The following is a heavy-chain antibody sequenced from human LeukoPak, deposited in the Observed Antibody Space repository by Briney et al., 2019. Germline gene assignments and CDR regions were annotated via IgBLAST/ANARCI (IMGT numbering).Heavy chain of an antibody. J-gene: IGHJ6*03. Sequence: SVKVSCKASGDIFSTSSINWVRQAPGQGLEWMGGIIPVSGTTNSAQKFQGRVTFTADESTSTAYMELSSLNSDDTAVYYCARETNYYMDVWGKGTTVTVSS. CDR2: IIPVSGTT. CDR1: GDIFSTSS. V-gene: IGHV1-69*13. CDR3: ARETNYYMDV.